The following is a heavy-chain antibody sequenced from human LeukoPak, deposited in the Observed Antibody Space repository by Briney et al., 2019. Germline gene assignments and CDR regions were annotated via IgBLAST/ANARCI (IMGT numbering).Heavy chain of an antibody. CDR2: ISGSGGST. J-gene: IGHJ4*02. Sequence: GGSLRLSCAASGFTFSSYAMNWVRQAPGKGLEWVSAISGSGGSTYYSVKGRFSISRDNSKNTLYLQMNSLRAEDTAVYYCARRNALTHGLDYWGQGTLVTVSS. D-gene: IGHD4/OR15-4a*01. CDR3: ARRNALTHGLDY. CDR1: GFTFSSYA. V-gene: IGHV3-23*01.